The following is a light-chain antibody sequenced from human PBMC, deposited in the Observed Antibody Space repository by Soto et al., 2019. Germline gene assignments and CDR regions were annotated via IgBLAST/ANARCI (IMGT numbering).Light chain of an antibody. J-gene: IGLJ1*01. CDR3: QSYDSTLDARYV. V-gene: IGLV1-40*01. Sequence: QSVLTQPPSVSGAPGQRVTISCTGSGSNIGAGYDVHWYQHRPGTAPKLLVFGDSHRPSGVPGRFSGSKSGTSASLAITGLQAEDEGDYYCQSYDSTLDARYVFGTGTKLTVL. CDR1: GSNIGAGYD. CDR2: GDS.